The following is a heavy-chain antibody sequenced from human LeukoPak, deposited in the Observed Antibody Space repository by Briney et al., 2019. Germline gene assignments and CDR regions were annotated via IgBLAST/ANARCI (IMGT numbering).Heavy chain of an antibody. CDR3: AGRHYYDSSGLRGFFDY. J-gene: IGHJ4*02. CDR1: GGSISSYY. V-gene: IGHV4-59*08. D-gene: IGHD3-22*01. Sequence: SETLSLTCTVSGGSISSYYWSWIRQPPGKGLEWIGYIYYSGSTNYNPSLKSRVTISVDTSKNQFSLKLSSVTAADTAVYYCAGRHYYDSSGLRGFFDYWGQGTLVTVSS. CDR2: IYYSGST.